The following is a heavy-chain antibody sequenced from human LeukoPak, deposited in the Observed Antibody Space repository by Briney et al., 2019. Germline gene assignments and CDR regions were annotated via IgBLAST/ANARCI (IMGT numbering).Heavy chain of an antibody. CDR2: IRYDGTSK. J-gene: IGHJ4*02. Sequence: GGSLRLSCAASGFTFSSSGMHWVRQAPGKGLEWVAFIRYDGTSKYYADSVKGRFTISRDNSKNTVYLQMNSLRAEDTAVYYCAKETRGSYSDYWGQGTLITVSS. V-gene: IGHV3-30*02. D-gene: IGHD1-26*01. CDR3: AKETRGSYSDY. CDR1: GFTFSSSG.